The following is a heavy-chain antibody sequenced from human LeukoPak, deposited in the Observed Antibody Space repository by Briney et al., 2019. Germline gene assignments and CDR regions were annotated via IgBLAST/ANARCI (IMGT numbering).Heavy chain of an antibody. Sequence: ASVKVSCKASGGTFISYAISWVRQAPGQGLEWMGRIIPIFGTANYAQKFQGRVTITTDESTSTAYMELSGLRSEDTAVYYCARELGTMIVVVITQVGWFDPWGQGTLVTVSS. D-gene: IGHD3-22*01. CDR2: IIPIFGTA. CDR3: ARELGTMIVVVITQVGWFDP. V-gene: IGHV1-69*05. J-gene: IGHJ5*02. CDR1: GGTFISYA.